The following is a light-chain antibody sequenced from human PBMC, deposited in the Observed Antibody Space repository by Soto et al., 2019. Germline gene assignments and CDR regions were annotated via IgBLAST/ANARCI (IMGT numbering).Light chain of an antibody. CDR2: DVS. CDR3: SSYTSSSTVV. Sequence: QSARTQPASVSGSPGQSITISCPGTSSDVGGYNYVSWYQQHPGKAPKLMIYDVSNRPSGVSNRFSGSKSGNTASLTISGLQAEDEADYYCSSYTSSSTVVFGGGTKLTVL. J-gene: IGLJ2*01. CDR1: SSDVGGYNY. V-gene: IGLV2-14*01.